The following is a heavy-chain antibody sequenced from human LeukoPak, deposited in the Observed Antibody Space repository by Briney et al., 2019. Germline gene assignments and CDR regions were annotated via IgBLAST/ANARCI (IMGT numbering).Heavy chain of an antibody. CDR3: WLPFRGSYLDY. J-gene: IGHJ4*02. V-gene: IGHV1-46*01. Sequence: ASVKVSCKASGYTFTNYYMHWVRQAPGQGLEWMGIMHPSGVSITYAQKFQGRVTLTSDTSTSTVYMELSSLRYEDTAFYYCWLPFRGSYLDYWGQGTLVTVSS. CDR1: GYTFTNYY. D-gene: IGHD1-26*01. CDR2: MHPSGVSI.